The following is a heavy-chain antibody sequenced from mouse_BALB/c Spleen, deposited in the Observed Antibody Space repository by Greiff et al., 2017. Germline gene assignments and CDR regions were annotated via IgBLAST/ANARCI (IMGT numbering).Heavy chain of an antibody. CDR1: GYSITSDYA. CDR2: ISYSGST. CDR3: ARAPYGNYDY. J-gene: IGHJ2*01. D-gene: IGHD2-10*02. V-gene: IGHV3-2*02. Sequence: EVKLMESGPGLVKPSQSLSLTCTVTGYSITSDYAWNWIRQFPGNKLEWMGYISYSGSTSYNPSLKSRISITRDTSKNQFFLQLNSVTTEDTATYYCARAPYGNYDYWGQGTTLTVAS.